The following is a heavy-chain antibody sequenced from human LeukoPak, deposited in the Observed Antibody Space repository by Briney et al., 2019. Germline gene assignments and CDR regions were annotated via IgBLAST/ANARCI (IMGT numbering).Heavy chain of an antibody. V-gene: IGHV1-2*02. J-gene: IGHJ4*02. CDR2: INPKSGGT. Sequence: GASVKVSCKASGYTFSDYYMHWVRQAPGQGLEWMRWINPKSGGTNYAQKFQGRVTMTRHTSITTAYMELSRLRSDDTAVYYCARGDYDSLSFDSWGQGTLVTVSS. D-gene: IGHD3-22*01. CDR1: GYTFSDYY. CDR3: ARGDYDSLSFDS.